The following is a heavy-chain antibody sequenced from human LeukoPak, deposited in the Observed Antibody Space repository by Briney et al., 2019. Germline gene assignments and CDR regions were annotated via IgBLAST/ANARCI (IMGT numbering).Heavy chain of an antibody. J-gene: IGHJ6*02. D-gene: IGHD6-19*01. Sequence: GGSLRLSCAASGFTVSSNYMSWVRQAPGKGLEWVSVIYSGGSTYYADSVKGRFTISRDNSKDTLYLQMSSLRAEDTAVYYCARDMVQWLALRNYYYGMDVWGQGTTVTVSS. CDR1: GFTVSSNY. CDR3: ARDMVQWLALRNYYYGMDV. V-gene: IGHV3-53*01. CDR2: IYSGGST.